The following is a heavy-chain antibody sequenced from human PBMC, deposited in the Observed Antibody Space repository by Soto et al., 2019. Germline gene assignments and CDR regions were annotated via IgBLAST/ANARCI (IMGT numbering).Heavy chain of an antibody. CDR3: AKDWHSSSPDYYSGMYV. J-gene: IGHJ6*02. Sequence: QVQLVESGGGVVQPGRSLRLSCAASGFTFSSYGMHWVRQAPGKGLEWVAVISYDGSNKYNADSVKGRFTISRDNSKNTLYLQMNSLRAEATAVYYCAKDWHSSSPDYYSGMYVWGQGTTVTVSS. CDR1: GFTFSSYG. CDR2: ISYDGSNK. V-gene: IGHV3-30*18. D-gene: IGHD6-6*01.